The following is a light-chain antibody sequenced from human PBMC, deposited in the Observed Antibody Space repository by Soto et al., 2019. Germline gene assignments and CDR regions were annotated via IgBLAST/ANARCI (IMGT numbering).Light chain of an antibody. CDR1: HNIERW. CDR2: DAS. Sequence: IQMTQSPSTLSASVGDRITITCRASHNIERWMAWYQQKPGKAPSLLIFDASTLHSGVPSRFSGSGSGTDFTLTISSLQPDDFATYYCQQFAISTTFGQGTKVEVK. V-gene: IGKV1-5*01. CDR3: QQFAISTT. J-gene: IGKJ1*01.